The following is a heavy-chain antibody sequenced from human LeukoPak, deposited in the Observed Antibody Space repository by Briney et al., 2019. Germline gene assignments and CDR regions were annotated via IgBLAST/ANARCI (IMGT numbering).Heavy chain of an antibody. CDR3: ARGYYDFWSGYYTPNWFDP. CDR2: IYHSGNT. J-gene: IGHJ5*02. CDR1: GYSINNGYF. Sequence: SETLSLTCAVSGYSINNGYFWGWIRQPPGKGLEWIGNIYHSGNTYYNPSLKSRVTISVDTSKNPFSLKLSSVTAADTAVYYCARGYYDFWSGYYTPNWFDPWGQGTLVTVSS. D-gene: IGHD3-3*01. V-gene: IGHV4-38-2*01.